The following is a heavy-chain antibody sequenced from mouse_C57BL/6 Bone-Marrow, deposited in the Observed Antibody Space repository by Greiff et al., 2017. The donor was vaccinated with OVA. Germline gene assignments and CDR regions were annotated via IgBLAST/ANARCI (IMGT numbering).Heavy chain of an antibody. Sequence: ESGPALVKPSQTVSLTCTVTGYSITNGNPWWNWIRQVSGSKLEWIGYISSSGSTDSNPSLKSRISITRDTSKNQLFLQLNSVTTEDIATYYCARGDYYGSSYPYAMDYWGQGTSVTVSS. CDR1: GYSITNGNPW. D-gene: IGHD1-1*01. CDR3: ARGDYYGSSYPYAMDY. J-gene: IGHJ4*01. CDR2: ISSSGST. V-gene: IGHV3-4*01.